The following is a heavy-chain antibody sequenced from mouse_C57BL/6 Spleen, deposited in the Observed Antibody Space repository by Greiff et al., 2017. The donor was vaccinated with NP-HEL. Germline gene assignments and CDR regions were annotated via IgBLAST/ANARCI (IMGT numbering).Heavy chain of an antibody. J-gene: IGHJ2*01. Sequence: EVQLQQSGPELVKPGASVKMSCKASGYTFTDYNMHWVKQSPGKSLEWIGYINPNNGGTSYNQKFKGKATLTVNKSSSTAYMELRSLTSEDSAVYYCARDWDVGYFDYWGQGTTLTVSS. CDR2: INPNNGGT. CDR1: GYTFTDYN. V-gene: IGHV1-22*01. CDR3: ARDWDVGYFDY. D-gene: IGHD4-1*01.